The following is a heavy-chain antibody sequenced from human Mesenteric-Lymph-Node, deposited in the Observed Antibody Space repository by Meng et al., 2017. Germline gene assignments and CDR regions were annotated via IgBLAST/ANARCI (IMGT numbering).Heavy chain of an antibody. D-gene: IGHD6-19*01. CDR1: GYTFTAYN. V-gene: IGHV1-2*06. CDR3: ASLSYGDTGYSSGWYGRPFDY. Sequence: ASVKASCKASGYTFTAYNMHWVRQAPGQGLEWMGRINPNSGGTNYAQKFQGRVTMTRDTSISTAYMELSRLRSDDTAVYYCASLSYGDTGYSSGWYGRPFDYWGQGTLVTVSS. CDR2: INPNSGGT. J-gene: IGHJ4*02.